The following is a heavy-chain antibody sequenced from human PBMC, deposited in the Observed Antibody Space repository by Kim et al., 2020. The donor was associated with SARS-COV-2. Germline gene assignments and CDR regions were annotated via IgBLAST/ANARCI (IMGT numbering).Heavy chain of an antibody. CDR2: ISSSSSTI. V-gene: IGHV3-48*02. Sequence: GGSLRLSCAASGFTFSSYSMNWVRQAPGKGLEWVSYISSSSSTIYYADSVKGRFTISRDNAKNSLYLQMNSLRDEDTAVYYCTREETEFVDYDGSGSPFSLDVWARGTRVTVSS. D-gene: IGHD3-10*01. CDR1: GFTFSSYS. J-gene: IGHJ6*02. CDR3: TREETEFVDYDGSGSPFSLDV.